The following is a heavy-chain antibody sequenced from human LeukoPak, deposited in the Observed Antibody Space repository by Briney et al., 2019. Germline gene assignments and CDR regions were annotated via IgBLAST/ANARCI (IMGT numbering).Heavy chain of an antibody. V-gene: IGHV4-4*07. D-gene: IGHD1-14*01. CDR1: GGSISSYY. J-gene: IGHJ4*01. CDR3: ARWLTTPRYFDY. Sequence: KPAETLSLTCTVPGGSISSYYWSWIRQPAGKGLEWIGRIYTSGSTNYNPSLKSRVTISVDTSKNQFSLNLSSVTAADTAVYHCARWLTTPRYFDYWGDGCLQTVSS. CDR2: IYTSGST.